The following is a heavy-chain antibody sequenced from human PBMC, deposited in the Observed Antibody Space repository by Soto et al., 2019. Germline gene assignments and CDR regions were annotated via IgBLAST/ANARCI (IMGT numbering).Heavy chain of an antibody. CDR3: ARAFYYDSSGHYYYYALDV. CDR1: GFTFSSFW. V-gene: IGHV3-7*04. Sequence: GSLRLSCAASGFTFSSFWMTWVRQAPGEGLEWVANINVDGREEYYVDSVKGRFTISRDNAKNSLYLQMNSLRAEETAVYYCARAFYYDSSGHYYYYALDVWGQGTTVTVSS. CDR2: INVDGREE. J-gene: IGHJ6*02. D-gene: IGHD3-22*01.